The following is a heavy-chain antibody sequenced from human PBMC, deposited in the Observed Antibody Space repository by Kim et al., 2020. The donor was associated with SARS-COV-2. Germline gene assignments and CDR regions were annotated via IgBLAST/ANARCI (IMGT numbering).Heavy chain of an antibody. Sequence: NYAQKFQGRVTITADESTSTAYMELSSLRSEDTAVYYCARDSVWGELLGYWGQGTLVTVSS. V-gene: IGHV1-69*01. D-gene: IGHD3-16*01. CDR3: ARDSVWGELLGY. J-gene: IGHJ4*02.